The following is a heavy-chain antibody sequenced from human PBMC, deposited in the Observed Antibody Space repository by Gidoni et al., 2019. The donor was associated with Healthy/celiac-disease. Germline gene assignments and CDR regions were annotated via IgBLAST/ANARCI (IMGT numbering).Heavy chain of an antibody. D-gene: IGHD3-22*01. CDR3: ARDYYYDSSGYPDV. CDR1: GFTFSSYS. CDR2: ISSSSSTI. J-gene: IGHJ6*02. Sequence: EVQLVESGGGWVQPGWSLRLSCAASGFTFSSYSMNWVRQAPGKGLEWVSYISSSSSTIYYADSVKGRFTISRDNAKNSLYLQMNSLRAEDTAVYYCARDYYYDSSGYPDVWGQGTTVTVSS. V-gene: IGHV3-48*01.